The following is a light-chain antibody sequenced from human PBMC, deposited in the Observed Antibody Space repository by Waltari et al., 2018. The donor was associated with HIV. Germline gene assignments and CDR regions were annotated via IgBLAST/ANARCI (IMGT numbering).Light chain of an antibody. V-gene: IGLV2-8*01. CDR3: SSYGDNIRVL. CDR2: EVS. CDR1: SSDLGAYDF. J-gene: IGLJ2*01. Sequence: QSALTQPPSASGSLGQSVTIPCTRSSSDLGAYDFVSWFQQHPNHAPKLLLYEVSKRPSGVPDRFSGSRSGETAFLSVSGLQPDDTAGYFCSSYGDNIRVLFGGGTNLTVL.